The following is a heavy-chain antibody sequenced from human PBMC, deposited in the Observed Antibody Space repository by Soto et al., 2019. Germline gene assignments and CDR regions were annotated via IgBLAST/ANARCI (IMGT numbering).Heavy chain of an antibody. V-gene: IGHV1-2*02. CDR1: GYTFTGYQ. Sequence: QVQLVQSGAEVKKPGASVKVSCKASGYTFTGYQIHWVRQAPGQGLQWMGWNNPNSGGTNFAQKFQGRVTMTRDTSISTAYMELNGLTSDDTAVYYCARGRTIVSPGNWGQGTLVSVSS. J-gene: IGHJ4*02. CDR3: ARGRTIVSPGN. D-gene: IGHD1-1*01. CDR2: NNPNSGGT.